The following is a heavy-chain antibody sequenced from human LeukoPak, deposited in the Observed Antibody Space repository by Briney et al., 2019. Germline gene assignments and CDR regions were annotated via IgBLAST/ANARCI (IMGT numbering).Heavy chain of an antibody. CDR3: TRDKIIAVAGTLTSWFDP. D-gene: IGHD6-19*01. Sequence: GRSLRLSCTASGFTFGDYAMSRFRQAPGKGLEWVGFIRSKAYGGTTEYAASVKGRFTISRDDSKSIAYLQMNSLKTEDTAVYYCTRDKIIAVAGTLTSWFDPWGQGTLVTVSS. CDR2: IRSKAYGGTT. V-gene: IGHV3-49*03. J-gene: IGHJ5*02. CDR1: GFTFGDYA.